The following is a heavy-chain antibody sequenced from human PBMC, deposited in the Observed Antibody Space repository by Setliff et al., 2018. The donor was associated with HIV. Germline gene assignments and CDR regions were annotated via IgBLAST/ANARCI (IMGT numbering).Heavy chain of an antibody. CDR3: ARDGSRTTGATGYYYGLDV. CDR1: GGSLSGHF. Sequence: PSETLSLTCAVYGGSLSGHFWSWIRQPPGKGLEWIGYMYYSGNTNYNPSLKSRVTISVDTSKSQFSLRLSSVTAADTAVYYCARDGSRTTGATGYYYGLDVWGQGTTVTVSS. J-gene: IGHJ6*02. CDR2: MYYSGNT. D-gene: IGHD1-1*01. V-gene: IGHV4-34*11.